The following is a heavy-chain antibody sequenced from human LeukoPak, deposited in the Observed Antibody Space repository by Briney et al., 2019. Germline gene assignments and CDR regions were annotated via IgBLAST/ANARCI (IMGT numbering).Heavy chain of an antibody. V-gene: IGHV1-8*01. Sequence: ASVKVSCKASGYNFRSYDINWVRQATGQGLEWMGWMNPNSGNTGYAQKFQGRVTMTRNTSISTAYMELSSLRSEDTAVYYCARGLIQLPLTWHYWGQGTLVTVSS. CDR3: ARGLIQLPLTWHY. J-gene: IGHJ4*02. CDR2: MNPNSGNT. D-gene: IGHD5-18*01. CDR1: GYNFRSYD.